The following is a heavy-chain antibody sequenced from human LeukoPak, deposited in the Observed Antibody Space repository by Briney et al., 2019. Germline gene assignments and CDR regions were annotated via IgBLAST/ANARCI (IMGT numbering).Heavy chain of an antibody. CDR3: ARSTDIVVVPAAMGY. J-gene: IGHJ4*02. CDR2: ISSSSSYM. Sequence: GGSLRLSCAASGFTFSSYSMNWVRQAPGKGLEWVSSISSSSSYMYYADSVKGRFTISRDNAKNSLYLQMNSLRAEDTAVYYCARSTDIVVVPAAMGYWGQGTLVTVSS. V-gene: IGHV3-21*01. CDR1: GFTFSSYS. D-gene: IGHD2-2*01.